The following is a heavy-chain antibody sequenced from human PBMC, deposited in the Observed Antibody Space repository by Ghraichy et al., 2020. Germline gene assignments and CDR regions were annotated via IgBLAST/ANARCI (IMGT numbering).Heavy chain of an antibody. Sequence: SETLSLTCTVSGGCISGYTYYWGWIRQPPGKELEWNGSIFYSGSTYYGPSLKSRITISLDTSKNQFSRKLSSVTAKDTAMYYCARYIPRYSSGWSRPIYWGQVTLITVSS. V-gene: IGHV4-39*01. CDR1: GGCISGYTYY. CDR2: IFYSGST. CDR3: ARYIPRYSSGWSRPIY. J-gene: IGHJ4*02. D-gene: IGHD6-19*01.